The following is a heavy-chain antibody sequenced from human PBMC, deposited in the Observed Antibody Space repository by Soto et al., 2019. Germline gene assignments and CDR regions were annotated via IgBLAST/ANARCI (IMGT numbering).Heavy chain of an antibody. CDR1: RFTFSTDA. Sequence: GGSLRLSCAASRFTFSTDAMSWVRQAPGKGLEWVSGISASGVSTYYAGSVKGRFAISRDNSKNTLYLQMNSLRAEDTAVYYCAKYVSGSEYYYYGMDVWGQGTLVTVS. V-gene: IGHV3-23*01. CDR2: ISASGVST. J-gene: IGHJ6*02. CDR3: AKYVSGSEYYYYGMDV. D-gene: IGHD3-10*01.